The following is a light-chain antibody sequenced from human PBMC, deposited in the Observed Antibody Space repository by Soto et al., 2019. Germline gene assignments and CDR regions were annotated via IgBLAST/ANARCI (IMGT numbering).Light chain of an antibody. V-gene: IGKV3D-15*01. J-gene: IGKJ5*01. CDR3: QQYNNWPST. CDR2: DAS. Sequence: EIVLTQSPGTLSLSPVERATLSCMASQSVSYYLAWYQQKPGQAPRLLIYDASNRATGIPARFSGSGSGTDFTLTISSLQSEDFAVYYCQQYNNWPSTFGQGTRLEIK. CDR1: QSVSYY.